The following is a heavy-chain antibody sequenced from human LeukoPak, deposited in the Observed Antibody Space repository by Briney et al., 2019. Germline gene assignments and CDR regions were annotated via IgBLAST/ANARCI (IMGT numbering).Heavy chain of an antibody. D-gene: IGHD5-24*01. CDR3: ARDNESTVATTCLDY. J-gene: IGHJ4*02. CDR2: ISWNSATR. CDR1: GFTFDDYA. V-gene: IGHV3-9*01. Sequence: GRSLRLSCAASGFTFDDYAMHWVRQSPGKGLEWVSGISWNSATRDYADSVKGRFTISRDNAKNSMFLRMSSLRPEDTGLYYCARDNESTVATTCLDYWGQGILVTVAS.